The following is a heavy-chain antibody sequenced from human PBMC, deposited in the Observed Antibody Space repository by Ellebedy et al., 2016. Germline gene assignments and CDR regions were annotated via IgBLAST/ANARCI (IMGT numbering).Heavy chain of an antibody. CDR2: INLASVYP. D-gene: IGHD6-19*01. CDR1: GYTFTFYY. CDR3: ARGNAVPGPEPLDY. V-gene: IGHV1-46*01. J-gene: IGHJ4*02. Sequence: ASVKVSCKASGYTFTFYYMHWARQAPGQGLEWMGVINLASVYPTYAQKFQDRLIMTRDTSTNTVHMELSSLRSDDTAVYYCARGNAVPGPEPLDYWGQGTLVTVSS.